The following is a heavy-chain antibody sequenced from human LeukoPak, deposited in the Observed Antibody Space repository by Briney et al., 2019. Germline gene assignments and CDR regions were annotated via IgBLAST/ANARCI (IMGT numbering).Heavy chain of an antibody. Sequence: PSETLSLTCTVSGVSISSSNSYWGWIRQPPGKGLEWIGEINHSGSTNYNPSLKSRVTISVDTSKNQFSLKLSSVTAADTAVYYCARAPLGYSGYWGQGTLVTVSS. CDR1: GVSISSSNSY. CDR3: ARAPLGYSGY. CDR2: INHSGST. J-gene: IGHJ4*02. V-gene: IGHV4-39*07.